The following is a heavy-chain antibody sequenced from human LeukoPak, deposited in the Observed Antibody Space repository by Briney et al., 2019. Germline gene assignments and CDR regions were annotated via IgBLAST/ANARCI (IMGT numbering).Heavy chain of an antibody. V-gene: IGHV1-2*02. D-gene: IGHD5-24*01. CDR2: INPNSGGT. CDR3: ARDWGYKMAIGGRDTGYYGY. J-gene: IGHJ4*02. CDR1: GYTFTGYY. Sequence: ASVKVSCKASGYTFTGYYMHWVRQAPGQGLEWMGWINPNSGGTNYAQKFQGRVTMTRDTSISTAYMELSRLRSDDTAVYYCARDWGYKMAIGGRDTGYYGYWGQGTLVTVSS.